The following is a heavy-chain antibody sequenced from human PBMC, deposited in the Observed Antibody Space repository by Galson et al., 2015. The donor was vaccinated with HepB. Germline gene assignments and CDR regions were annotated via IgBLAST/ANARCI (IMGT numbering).Heavy chain of an antibody. Sequence: PALVKPTQTLTLTCTFSGFSLSTSGMCVSWIRQPPGKALEWLALIDWDDDKYYSTSLKTRLTISKDTSKNQVVLTMTNMDPVDTATYYCARTPYSSGWTVNWFDPWGQGTLATVSS. J-gene: IGHJ5*02. CDR1: GFSLSTSGMC. D-gene: IGHD6-19*01. CDR3: ARTPYSSGWTVNWFDP. CDR2: IDWDDDK. V-gene: IGHV2-70*01.